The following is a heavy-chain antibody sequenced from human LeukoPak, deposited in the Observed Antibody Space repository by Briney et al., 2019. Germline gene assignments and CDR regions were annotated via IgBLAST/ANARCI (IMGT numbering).Heavy chain of an antibody. J-gene: IGHJ3*01. Sequence: ASVKVSCKASGYTFTSYDINWVRQATGQGLEWMGWINLYSGGTNYAHRFQGRVTMTRDTSIATAYMELSRLTSDDTAVYFCARNTIIGVGGGYGAFDFWGQGTMVTVSP. V-gene: IGHV1-2*02. CDR3: ARNTIIGVGGGYGAFDF. CDR1: GYTFTSYD. CDR2: INLYSGGT. D-gene: IGHD3-3*01.